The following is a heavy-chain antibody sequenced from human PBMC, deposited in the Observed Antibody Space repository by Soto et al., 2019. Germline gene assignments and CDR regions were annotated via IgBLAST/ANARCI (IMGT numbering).Heavy chain of an antibody. D-gene: IGHD4-17*01. CDR2: IYYSGST. V-gene: IGHV4-39*01. CDR1: GGSISSSSYY. J-gene: IGHJ6*02. Sequence: SETLSLTCTVSGGSISSSSYYWGWIRQPPGKGLEWIGRIYYSGSTYYSPSLKSRVTISVDTSKNQFSLKLSSVTAADMAVYYCARHDYGDQYYYYYYGMDVWGQGTTVTVSS. CDR3: ARHDYGDQYYYYYYGMDV.